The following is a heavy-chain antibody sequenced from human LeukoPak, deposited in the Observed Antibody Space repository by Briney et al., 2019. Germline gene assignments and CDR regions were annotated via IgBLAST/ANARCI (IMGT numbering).Heavy chain of an antibody. V-gene: IGHV5-51*01. J-gene: IGHJ3*02. D-gene: IGHD2-2*02. Sequence: GESLKISCKGSGYSFTSYWIGWVRQMPGKGLGWVGIIYPGDSDTRYSPSFQGQVTISADKSISTAYLQWSSLKASDTAMYYCARQKGDIVVVPAAIRGSDAFDIWGQGTMVTVSS. CDR3: ARQKGDIVVVPAAIRGSDAFDI. CDR2: IYPGDSDT. CDR1: GYSFTSYW.